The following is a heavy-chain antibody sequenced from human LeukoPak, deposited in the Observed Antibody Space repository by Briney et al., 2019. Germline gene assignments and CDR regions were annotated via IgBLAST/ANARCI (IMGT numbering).Heavy chain of an antibody. CDR3: AGRYKWNAGFDY. J-gene: IGHJ4*02. Sequence: GGSLRLSCAAAGFTFSSYVVSWVRQAPGKGLEWVSDISGSGGSTNYADSVKGRFTISRDNSKNTLYLQMNSLRAEDTAVYYCAGRYKWNAGFDYWGQGTLVTVSS. CDR1: GFTFSSYV. D-gene: IGHD1-20*01. V-gene: IGHV3-23*01. CDR2: ISGSGGST.